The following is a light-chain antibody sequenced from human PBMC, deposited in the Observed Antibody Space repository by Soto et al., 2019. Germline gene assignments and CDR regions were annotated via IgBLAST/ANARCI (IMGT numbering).Light chain of an antibody. CDR3: QQYNSQWT. V-gene: IGKV1-5*03. Sequence: DIQRTHSPSSLSASVGDRVTITCRASQSISSWLAWYQQKPGKAPKLLIYKASSLESGVPSRFSGSGSGTEFTLTISSLQPDDFATYYCQQYNSQWTFGQGTKVDIK. CDR2: KAS. CDR1: QSISSW. J-gene: IGKJ1*01.